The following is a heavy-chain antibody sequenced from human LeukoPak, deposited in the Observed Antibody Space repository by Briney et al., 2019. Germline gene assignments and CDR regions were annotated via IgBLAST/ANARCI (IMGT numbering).Heavy chain of an antibody. V-gene: IGHV1-2*02. CDR2: INPNSGGT. Sequence: ASVKVSCKASGYTFTGYYMHWVRQAPGQGLEWMGWINPNSGGTNYAQKFQGRVTMTRDTSISTAYMELSRLRSDDTAAYYCARVVVGATTYYFDYWGQGTLVTVSS. CDR1: GYTFTGYY. CDR3: ARVVVGATTYYFDY. J-gene: IGHJ4*02. D-gene: IGHD1-26*01.